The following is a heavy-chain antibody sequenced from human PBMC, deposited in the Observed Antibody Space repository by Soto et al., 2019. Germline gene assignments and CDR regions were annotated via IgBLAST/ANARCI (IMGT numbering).Heavy chain of an antibody. CDR2: IIPIFGTA. J-gene: IGHJ5*02. D-gene: IGHD2-15*01. CDR1: GGTFSSYA. Sequence: SVKVSCKASGGTFSSYAISWVRQAPGQGLEWMGGIIPIFGTANYAQKFQGRVTITADESTSTAYMELSSLRSEDTAVYYCAREYCSGGSCYTGYPDKYNWFDPWGQGTLVTVSS. V-gene: IGHV1-69*13. CDR3: AREYCSGGSCYTGYPDKYNWFDP.